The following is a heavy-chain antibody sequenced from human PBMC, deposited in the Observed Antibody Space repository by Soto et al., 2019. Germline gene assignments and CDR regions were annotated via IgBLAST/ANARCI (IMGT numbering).Heavy chain of an antibody. V-gene: IGHV4-31*03. Sequence: QVQLQESGPGLVKPSQTLSLTCTVSGGSISSGGYYWSWIRQPPGKGLEWIGYIYYSGITYNNPSFKSRVTISVDTSKNQFSLKLSSVTAADTAVYYCARVYSGYDYRGWFDPWGQGSLVTVSS. CDR3: ARVYSGYDYRGWFDP. J-gene: IGHJ5*02. CDR1: GGSISSGGYY. D-gene: IGHD5-12*01. CDR2: IYYSGIT.